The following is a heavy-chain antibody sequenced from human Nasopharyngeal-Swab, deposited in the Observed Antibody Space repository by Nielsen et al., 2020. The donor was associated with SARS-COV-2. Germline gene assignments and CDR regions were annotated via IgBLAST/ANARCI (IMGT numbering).Heavy chain of an antibody. V-gene: IGHV4-34*01. CDR1: GGSFSGYY. Sequence: TLSLTCAVYGGSFSGYYWSWIRQPPGKGLEWIGEINHSGSTNYNPSLKSRVTISVDTSKNQFSLKLSSVTAADTAVYYCARGPGLWFGELLPYYYYGMDVWGQGTTVTVSS. J-gene: IGHJ6*02. CDR3: ARGPGLWFGELLPYYYYGMDV. CDR2: INHSGST. D-gene: IGHD3-10*01.